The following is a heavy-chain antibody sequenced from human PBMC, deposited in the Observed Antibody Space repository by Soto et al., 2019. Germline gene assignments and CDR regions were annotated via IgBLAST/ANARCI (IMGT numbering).Heavy chain of an antibody. Sequence: QVQLVQSGAEVKKPGSSVKVSCKASGGTFSSYTISWVRQAPGQGLEWMGRIIPSLGIANYAQKFQGRVTITADKSTRTADMELSSLRSEDTAVYYCARASGFGAFDIWGQGTMVTVSS. D-gene: IGHD6-13*01. J-gene: IGHJ3*02. CDR3: ARASGFGAFDI. V-gene: IGHV1-69*02. CDR2: IIPSLGIA. CDR1: GGTFSSYT.